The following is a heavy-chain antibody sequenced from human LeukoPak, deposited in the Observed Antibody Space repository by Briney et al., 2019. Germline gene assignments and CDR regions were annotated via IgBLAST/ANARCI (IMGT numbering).Heavy chain of an antibody. CDR1: GGSISSGDYY. Sequence: SQTLSLTCTVSGGSISSGDYYWSWIRQPPGKGLEWIGYMYYSGSTYYNPSLKSRATISVDASKNQFSLKLSSVTAADTAVYYCARPYYYDSRIDPWGQGTLVTVSS. D-gene: IGHD3-22*01. CDR2: MYYSGST. V-gene: IGHV4-30-4*01. CDR3: ARPYYYDSRIDP. J-gene: IGHJ5*02.